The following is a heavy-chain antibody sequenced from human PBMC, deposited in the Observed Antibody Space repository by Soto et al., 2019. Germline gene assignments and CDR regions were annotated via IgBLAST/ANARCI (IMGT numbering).Heavy chain of an antibody. D-gene: IGHD3-10*01. J-gene: IGHJ6*02. CDR1: GGSISSSTYY. CDR3: ARVFGFGGMDV. V-gene: IGHV4-39*01. Sequence: SETLSLTCTVSGGSISSSTYYWGWMRQPPGKGLEWIASFFIGGNTYYNPSLKSRVTISVDTSKNQFSLKLSSVTAADTAVYYCARVFGFGGMDVWGQGTTVTVSS. CDR2: FFIGGNT.